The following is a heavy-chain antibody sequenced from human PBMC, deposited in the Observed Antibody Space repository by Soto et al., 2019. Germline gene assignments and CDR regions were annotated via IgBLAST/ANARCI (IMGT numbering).Heavy chain of an antibody. CDR1: GFTFSSYG. Sequence: XGSLRLSCSASGFTFSSYGMHWVRQAPGKGLDWVAVIWYDGSNKYYADSVKGRFTISRDNSKNTLYLQMDSLRAEDTAVYYCARDSYNWNYLALYYYYYYGMDAWGQGSTATVSS. J-gene: IGHJ6*02. CDR3: ARDSYNWNYLALYYYYYYGMDA. V-gene: IGHV3-33*08. D-gene: IGHD1-7*01. CDR2: IWYDGSNK.